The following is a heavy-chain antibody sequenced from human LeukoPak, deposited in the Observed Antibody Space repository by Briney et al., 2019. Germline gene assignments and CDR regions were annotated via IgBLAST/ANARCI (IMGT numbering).Heavy chain of an antibody. V-gene: IGHV3-7*01. CDR2: IKHDGSEK. CDR1: GFTFSSYA. Sequence: GGSLRLSCAASGFTFSSYAMHWVRQAPGKGLEWVANIKHDGSEKYYMDSVKGRFTISRDNAKNSLYLQMNSLRVEDTAVYYCARDSSIFGVFWGQGTLVTVSS. D-gene: IGHD3-3*01. J-gene: IGHJ4*02. CDR3: ARDSSIFGVF.